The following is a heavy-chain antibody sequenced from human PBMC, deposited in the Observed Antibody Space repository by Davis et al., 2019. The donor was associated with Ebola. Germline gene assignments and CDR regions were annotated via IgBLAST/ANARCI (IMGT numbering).Heavy chain of an antibody. V-gene: IGHV4-59*12. J-gene: IGHJ5*02. D-gene: IGHD1-7*01. CDR1: GGSISSYY. CDR3: ARGGNYVPFDP. Sequence: MPSETLSLTCTVSGGSISSYYWSWIRQPPGKGLEWIGYIYYSGSTNYNPSLKSQVTISVDTSKNQFSLKLSSVTAADTAVYYCARGGNYVPFDPWGQGTLVTVSS. CDR2: IYYSGST.